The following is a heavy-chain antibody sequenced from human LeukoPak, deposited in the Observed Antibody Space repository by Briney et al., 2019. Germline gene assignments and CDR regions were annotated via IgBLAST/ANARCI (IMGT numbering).Heavy chain of an antibody. CDR2: IYYSGST. CDR1: GGSISSSSYY. D-gene: IGHD6-6*01. J-gene: IGHJ4*02. V-gene: IGHV4-39*01. Sequence: PSETLSLTCTVSGGSISSSSYYWGWIRQPPGKGLEWIGSIYYSGSTYYNPSLKSRVTISVDTSKNQFSLKLSSVTAADTAVYYCARRHPAARLIDYWGQGTLVTVSS. CDR3: ARRHPAARLIDY.